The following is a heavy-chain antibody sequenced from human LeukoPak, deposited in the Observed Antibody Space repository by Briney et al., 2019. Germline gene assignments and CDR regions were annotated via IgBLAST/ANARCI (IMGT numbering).Heavy chain of an antibody. CDR1: GFTFDDYG. CDR3: ARDPQPAGGNSLADY. D-gene: IGHD4-23*01. V-gene: IGHV3-20*04. CDR2: INWNGGST. Sequence: GGSLRLSCAASGFTFDDYGMSWVRQAPGKGLEWVSGINWNGGSTGYADSVKGRFTISRDNAKNSLYLQMNSLRAEDTALYYCARDPQPAGGNSLADYWGQGTLVTVSS. J-gene: IGHJ4*02.